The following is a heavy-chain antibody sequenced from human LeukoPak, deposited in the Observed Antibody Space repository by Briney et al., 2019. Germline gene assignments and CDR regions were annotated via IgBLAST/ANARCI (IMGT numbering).Heavy chain of an antibody. V-gene: IGHV3-7*01. CDR2: IKQDGSEK. D-gene: IGHD6-19*01. CDR3: ARAEASGWYDY. CDR1: GFTFSIYC. Sequence: PGGSLRLSCAASGFTFSIYCMIWVRQAPGKGLEWVANIKQDGSEKYYVDSVKGRFTISRDNAKNSLYLEMNSLTAEDASVYYFARAEASGWYDYWGQGTVVSVSS. J-gene: IGHJ4*02.